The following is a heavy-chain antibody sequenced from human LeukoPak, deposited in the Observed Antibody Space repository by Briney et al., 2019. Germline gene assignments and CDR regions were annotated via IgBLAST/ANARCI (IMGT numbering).Heavy chain of an antibody. CDR3: ATERVGYCYGHSCYGLDV. CDR2: FDPEEAKT. Sequence: ASVKVSCKVSGYTLAELSIHWVRQAPGKGLEWMGGFDPEEAKTTCAQKLEGRLSMTEDTSTGTAFMELSSLKSEDTAIYYCATERVGYCYGHSCYGLDVWGKGTTVIVSS. J-gene: IGHJ6*04. D-gene: IGHD2-15*01. CDR1: GYTLAELS. V-gene: IGHV1-24*01.